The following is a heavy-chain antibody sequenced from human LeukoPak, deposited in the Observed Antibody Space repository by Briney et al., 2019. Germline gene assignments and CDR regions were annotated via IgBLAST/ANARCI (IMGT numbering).Heavy chain of an antibody. CDR2: IWGDGSNR. CDR3: AKDNELGVNWNPFDC. D-gene: IGHD1-1*01. Sequence: PGRSLRLSCVASGFIFSHYGMHWVRQAPGTGLEWGAVIWGDGSNRFYAGSVKGRFTIYRDNSKNTLYLQMNSLRVEDTALYFCAKDNELGVNWNPFDCWGQGTLVTVSS. J-gene: IGHJ4*02. V-gene: IGHV3-33*06. CDR1: GFIFSHYG.